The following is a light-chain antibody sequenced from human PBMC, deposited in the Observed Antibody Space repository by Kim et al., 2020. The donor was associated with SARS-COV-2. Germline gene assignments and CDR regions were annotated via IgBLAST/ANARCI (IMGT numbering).Light chain of an antibody. CDR2: GKN. CDR1: SLRTYY. Sequence: SSELTQDPAVSVALGQTVRITCQGDSLRTYYASWYQQRPGQAPVVVIYGKNNRPSGIPDRFSGSSSGNPASLTITGAQAEDEADYYCNSRDSSDNHVVFG. CDR3: NSRDSSDNHVV. V-gene: IGLV3-19*01. J-gene: IGLJ2*01.